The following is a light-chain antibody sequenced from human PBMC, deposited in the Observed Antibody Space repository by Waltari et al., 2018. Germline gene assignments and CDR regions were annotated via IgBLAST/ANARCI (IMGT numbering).Light chain of an antibody. J-gene: IGLJ1*01. CDR1: SSDVGAYNY. Sequence: QSALTQPPSVSGSPGQSVTISCTGTSSDVGAYNYVSWYQQHPGKAPKLMIYDVSKRPGVVPVCFSGSKAGNTAPLTISGLQGEDEADYCCCSYAGSYTYVFGTGTKVTVL. V-gene: IGLV2-11*01. CDR2: DVS. CDR3: CSYAGSYTYV.